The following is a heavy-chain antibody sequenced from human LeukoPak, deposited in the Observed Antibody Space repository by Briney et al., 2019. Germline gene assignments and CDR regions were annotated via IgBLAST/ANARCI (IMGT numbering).Heavy chain of an antibody. V-gene: IGHV3-23*01. CDR3: AKLLAVTNSYYFNY. J-gene: IGHJ4*02. D-gene: IGHD6-19*01. CDR1: GFTFSAYE. Sequence: PGGSLRLSCAASGFTFSAYEMNWVRQAPGKGLEWVSTISGSGSGGSTYYADSVKGRFTISRDNSKDTLYLQMNSLRAEDTAVYYCAKLLAVTNSYYFNYWGQGTLVTVSS. CDR2: ISGSGSGGST.